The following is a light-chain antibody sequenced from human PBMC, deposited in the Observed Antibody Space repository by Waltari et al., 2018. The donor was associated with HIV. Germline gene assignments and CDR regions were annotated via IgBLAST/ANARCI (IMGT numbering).Light chain of an antibody. V-gene: IGLV2-14*01. Sequence: SALTQPASVSGSPGQSITLSCPVPARDMTTFNFVSWYHQSPGRAPKLIIFEVYFRPSGVSDRFSGSKSGDTASLTISALRAEDEGDYFCSSYSTRGFVLFGGGTKVTVL. CDR3: SSYSTRGFVL. CDR1: ARDMTTFNF. J-gene: IGLJ3*02. CDR2: EVY.